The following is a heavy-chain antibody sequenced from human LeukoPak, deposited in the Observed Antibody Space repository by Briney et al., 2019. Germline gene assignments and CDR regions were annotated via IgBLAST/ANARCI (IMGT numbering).Heavy chain of an antibody. CDR3: AKSLTYYYDSSGYFDY. Sequence: GGSLRLSCAASGFTFDDYAIHWVRQAPGKGLEWVSGISWNSGSIGYADSVKGRFTISRDNAKNSLYLQMDSLRAEDMALYYCAKSLTYYYDSSGYFDYWGQGTLVTVSS. CDR1: GFTFDDYA. D-gene: IGHD3-22*01. CDR2: ISWNSGSI. J-gene: IGHJ4*02. V-gene: IGHV3-9*03.